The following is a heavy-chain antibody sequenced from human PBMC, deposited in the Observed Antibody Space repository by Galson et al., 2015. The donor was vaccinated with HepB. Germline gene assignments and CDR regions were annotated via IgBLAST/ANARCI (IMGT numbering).Heavy chain of an antibody. CDR1: GYTITHYS. Sequence: SVKVSCKAPGYTITHYSINWVRQAPGQGIEWMGWIDTTTGNPTYAQGFTGRFVFSLDTSVSTTYLQINRLKAEDTAVYYCARHAPILTGYYGGFDYWGQGTLVPVSS. CDR3: ARHAPILTGYYGGFDY. CDR2: IDTTTGNP. V-gene: IGHV7-4-1*02. J-gene: IGHJ4*02. D-gene: IGHD3-9*01.